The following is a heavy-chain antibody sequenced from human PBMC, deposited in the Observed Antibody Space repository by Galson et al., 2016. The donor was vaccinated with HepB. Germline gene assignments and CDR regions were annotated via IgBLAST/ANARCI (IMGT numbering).Heavy chain of an antibody. CDR2: MNPNSGNT. D-gene: IGHD5-12*01. CDR3: ARGAALIVATYDY. V-gene: IGHV1-8*01. Sequence: VKVSCKASGYTFTSYDINWVRQATGQGLEWMGWMNPNSGNTGYAQKFQGRVTMTRNTSISTAYMELSSLRSEDTAVYYCARGAALIVATYDYWGQGTLVTVSA. CDR1: GYTFTSYD. J-gene: IGHJ4*02.